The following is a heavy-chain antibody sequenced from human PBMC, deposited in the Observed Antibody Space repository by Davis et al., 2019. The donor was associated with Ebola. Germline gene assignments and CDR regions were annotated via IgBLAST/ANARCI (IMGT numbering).Heavy chain of an antibody. CDR3: VRVYSGSYDP. Sequence: GESLKISCAASGFTFSSYWMSWVRQAPGKGPEWVANIKQGGDERYYVDSVKGRFIISRDDAKNSLYLQMNSLRAEDTAVYYCVRVYSGSYDPWGQGTLVTVSS. V-gene: IGHV3-7*01. CDR2: IKQGGDER. J-gene: IGHJ5*02. CDR1: GFTFSSYW. D-gene: IGHD1-26*01.